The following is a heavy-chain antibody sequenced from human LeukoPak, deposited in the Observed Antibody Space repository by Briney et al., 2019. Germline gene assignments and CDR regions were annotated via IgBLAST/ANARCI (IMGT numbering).Heavy chain of an antibody. CDR3: ARVVRLRGGSWDDYYYYYMDV. Sequence: PGGSLRLSCAASGFTFSSYSMNWVRQAPGKGLEWVSSISSSSSYIYYADSVKGRFTISRDNAKNSLYLQMNSLRAEDTAVYYCARVVRLRGGSWDDYYYYYMDVWGKGTTVTISS. D-gene: IGHD2-15*01. CDR2: ISSSSSYI. CDR1: GFTFSSYS. J-gene: IGHJ6*03. V-gene: IGHV3-21*01.